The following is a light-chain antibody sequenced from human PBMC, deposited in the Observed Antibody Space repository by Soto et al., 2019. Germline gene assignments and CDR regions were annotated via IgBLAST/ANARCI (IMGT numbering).Light chain of an antibody. CDR3: QHYNSYSEA. J-gene: IGKJ1*01. CDR1: QSLSTX. CDR2: KAS. V-gene: IGKV1-5*03. Sequence: TLACRASQSLSTXLAWYQQKPGKAPKLLIYKASTFKSAVPSRFSGSGSETDFTLTISSLRPDDFATYYCQHYNSYSEAFGPGTKVDI.